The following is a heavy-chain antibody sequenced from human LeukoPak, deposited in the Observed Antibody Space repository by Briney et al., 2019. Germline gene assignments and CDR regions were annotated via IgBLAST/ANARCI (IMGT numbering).Heavy chain of an antibody. J-gene: IGHJ4*02. V-gene: IGHV1-69*06. CDR3: ASPGPHYYGSGSYSNFDY. CDR2: IIPIFGTA. Sequence: ASVKVSCKASGYTFTGYYLHWVRQAPGQGLEWMGGIIPIFGTANYAQKFQGRVTITADKSTSTAYMELSSLRSEDTAVYYCASPGPHYYGSGSYSNFDYWGQGTLVTVSS. D-gene: IGHD3-10*01. CDR1: GYTFTGYY.